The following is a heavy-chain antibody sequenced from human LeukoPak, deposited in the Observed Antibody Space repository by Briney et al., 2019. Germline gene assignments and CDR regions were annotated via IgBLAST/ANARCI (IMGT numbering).Heavy chain of an antibody. V-gene: IGHV3-49*04. Sequence: GGSLRLSCAASGFTFSSYWMSWVRQAPGKGLEWVGFIRSKIYGGTPEYAAPVKGRFTISRDDSKGVAYLQMNSLKTEDTAVYYCTRDQTPYYWGQGTLVTVSS. J-gene: IGHJ4*02. CDR3: TRDQTPYY. CDR1: GFTFSSYW. CDR2: IRSKIYGGTP.